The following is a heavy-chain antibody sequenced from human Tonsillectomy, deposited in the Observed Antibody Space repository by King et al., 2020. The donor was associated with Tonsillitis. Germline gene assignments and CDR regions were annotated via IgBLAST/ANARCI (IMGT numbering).Heavy chain of an antibody. J-gene: IGHJ6*03. Sequence: QLVQSGAEVKKPGSSVKVSCKASGGTFSSYAISWVRQAPGQGLEWMGGIIPIFGTANYAQKFQGRVTITADESTSTAYMELSSLRSEETAVYYCARVREDIVVVPAAIYYYYYYMDVWGKGTTVTVSS. CDR2: IIPIFGTA. V-gene: IGHV1-69*12. D-gene: IGHD2-2*01. CDR3: ARVREDIVVVPAAIYYYYYYMDV. CDR1: GGTFSSYA.